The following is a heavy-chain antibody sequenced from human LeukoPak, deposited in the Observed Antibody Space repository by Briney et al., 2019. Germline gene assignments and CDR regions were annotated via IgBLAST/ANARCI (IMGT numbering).Heavy chain of an antibody. CDR1: GYTFTSYG. V-gene: IGHV1-18*01. CDR2: ISAYNGNT. J-gene: IGHJ5*02. D-gene: IGHD2-2*02. CDR3: ARAQAAIGYNWFDP. Sequence: GASVKVSCKASGYTFTSYGISWVRQAPGQGLEWMGWISAYNGNTNYAQKLQGRVTMTRDTSTSTVYMELSSLRSEDTAVYYCARAQAAIGYNWFDPWGQGTLVTVSS.